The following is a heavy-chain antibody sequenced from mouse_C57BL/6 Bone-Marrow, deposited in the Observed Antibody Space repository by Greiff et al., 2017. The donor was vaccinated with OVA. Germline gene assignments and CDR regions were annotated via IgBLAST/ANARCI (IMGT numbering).Heavy chain of an antibody. J-gene: IGHJ4*01. V-gene: IGHV2-2*01. D-gene: IGHD3-3*01. CDR1: GFSLTSYG. CDR2: IWSGGST. CDR3: ARKGGDDYAMDY. Sequence: QVHVKQSGPGLVQPSQSLSITCTDSGFSLTSYGVHWVRQSPGKGLEWLGVIWSGGSTDYNAAFISRLSISKDNSKSQVFFKMNSLQADDTAIYYCARKGGDDYAMDYWGQGTSVTVSS.